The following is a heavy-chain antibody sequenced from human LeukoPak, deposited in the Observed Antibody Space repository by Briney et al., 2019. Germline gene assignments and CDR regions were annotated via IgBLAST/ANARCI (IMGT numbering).Heavy chain of an antibody. J-gene: IGHJ4*02. CDR3: ATAVRYYDSSGYYLDY. CDR1: GYTLTELS. Sequence: ASVKVSCKVSGYTLTELSMHRVRQAPGKGLEWMGGFDPEDGETIYAQKFQGRVTMTEDTSTDTAYMELSSLRSEDTAVYYCATAVRYYDSSGYYLDYWGQGTLVTVSS. V-gene: IGHV1-24*01. D-gene: IGHD3-22*01. CDR2: FDPEDGET.